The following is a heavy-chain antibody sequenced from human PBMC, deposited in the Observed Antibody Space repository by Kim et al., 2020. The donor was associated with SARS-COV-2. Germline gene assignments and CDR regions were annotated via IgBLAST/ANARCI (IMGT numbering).Heavy chain of an antibody. D-gene: IGHD6-13*01. Sequence: SNPSLKSRVTISVDTSKNQFSLKLSSVTAADTAVYYCARGRYSSSWPFDYWGQGTLVTVSS. J-gene: IGHJ4*02. V-gene: IGHV4-34*01. CDR3: ARGRYSSSWPFDY.